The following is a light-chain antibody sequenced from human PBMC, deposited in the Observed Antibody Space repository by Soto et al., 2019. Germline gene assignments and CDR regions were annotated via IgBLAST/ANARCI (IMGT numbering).Light chain of an antibody. J-gene: IGKJ4*01. CDR3: MQALHTPSLP. Sequence: DIVMTQSPLSLPVTPGEPAAISCRSSQSLLHSNGYNYLDWYLQKPGQSPQLLIYLGSNRASGVADRFSGSGSGTDFRLKISRVEAEDVGVYYCMQALHTPSLPFGGGTKVEIK. CDR1: QSLLHSNGYNY. CDR2: LGS. V-gene: IGKV2-28*01.